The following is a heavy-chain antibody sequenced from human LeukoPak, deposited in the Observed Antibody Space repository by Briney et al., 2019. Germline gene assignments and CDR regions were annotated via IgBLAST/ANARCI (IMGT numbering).Heavy chain of an antibody. V-gene: IGHV4-38-2*02. CDR3: ARLQRMGPAVY. D-gene: IGHD2-15*01. Sequence: SETLSLTCTVSGYSISSGYYWGWIRQPPGKGLEWIGEMTHSGSTNYNPSLKSRVTISVDKSKNQFSLKLSSVTAADTAVYYCARLQRMGPAVYWGQGTLVTVSS. CDR2: MTHSGST. J-gene: IGHJ4*02. CDR1: GYSISSGYY.